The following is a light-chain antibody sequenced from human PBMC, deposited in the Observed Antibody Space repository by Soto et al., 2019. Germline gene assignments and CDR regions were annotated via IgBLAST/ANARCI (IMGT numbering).Light chain of an antibody. Sequence: IVLTQSPGTLSVSPGEGVTLSCWAGQSVSGSQFAWYQKKPGQAPTLLVDGASSRDTGIPDRFSGRGSGTGFTLTISSLQSEDFATYYCQQYGSSPLTFGGGTKVDI. J-gene: IGKJ4*02. CDR1: QSVSGSQ. CDR2: GAS. V-gene: IGKV3-20*01. CDR3: QQYGSSPLT.